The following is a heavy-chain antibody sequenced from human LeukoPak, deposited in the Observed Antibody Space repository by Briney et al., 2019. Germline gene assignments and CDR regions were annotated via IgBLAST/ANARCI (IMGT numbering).Heavy chain of an antibody. Sequence: ASVNVSCKASGGTFISYAISWVRQAPGQGLEWMGGIIPIFGTANYAQKFQGRVTITADESTSTAYMELSSLRSEDTAVYYCARAPRNWGFDYWGQGTLVTVSS. D-gene: IGHD7-27*01. V-gene: IGHV1-69*13. CDR1: GGTFISYA. CDR3: ARAPRNWGFDY. J-gene: IGHJ4*02. CDR2: IIPIFGTA.